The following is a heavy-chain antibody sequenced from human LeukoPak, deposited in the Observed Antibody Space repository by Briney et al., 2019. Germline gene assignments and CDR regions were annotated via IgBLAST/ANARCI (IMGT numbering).Heavy chain of an antibody. CDR1: GGSISSYY. J-gene: IGHJ4*02. V-gene: IGHV4-4*07. CDR2: IYTSGST. D-gene: IGHD3-22*01. Sequence: PSETLSLTCTVSGGSISSYYWSWIRQPAGKGLEWIGRIYTSGSTNYNPSLKSRVTISVDKSKNQFSLKLSSVTAADTAVYYCARSAYDSSGYRFDHWGQGTLVTVSS. CDR3: ARSAYDSSGYRFDH.